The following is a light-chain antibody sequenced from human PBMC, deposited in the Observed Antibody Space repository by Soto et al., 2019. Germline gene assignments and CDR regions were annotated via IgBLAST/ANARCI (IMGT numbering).Light chain of an antibody. J-gene: IGLJ1*01. CDR1: SGHSSYA. Sequence: QLVLTQSPSASASLGASVKLTCTLSSGHSSYAIGWHQQQPEKGPRYLMKLNSDGSHSKGDGIPDRFSGSSAGAERYLTISSLQCEDEADYYCQTWGTGIHYVFGTGTKLTVL. CDR2: LNSDGSH. CDR3: QTWGTGIHYV. V-gene: IGLV4-69*01.